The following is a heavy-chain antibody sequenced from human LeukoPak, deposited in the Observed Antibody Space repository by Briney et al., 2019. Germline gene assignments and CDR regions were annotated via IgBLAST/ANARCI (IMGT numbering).Heavy chain of an antibody. V-gene: IGHV4-34*01. CDR1: GGSFSGYY. D-gene: IGHD2-15*01. Sequence: SETLSLTCAVYGGSFSGYYWSWIRQPPGKRLEWIGEINHSGSTNYNPSLKSRVTISVDASKNQFSLKLSSVTAADTAVYYCARDPGVAAYFDYRGQGTLVTVSS. CDR3: ARDPGVAAYFDY. J-gene: IGHJ4*02. CDR2: INHSGST.